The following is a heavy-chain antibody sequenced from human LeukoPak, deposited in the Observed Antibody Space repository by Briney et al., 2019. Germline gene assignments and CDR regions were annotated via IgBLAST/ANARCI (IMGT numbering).Heavy chain of an antibody. J-gene: IGHJ4*02. CDR1: GGSISSSSYY. Sequence: SETLSLTCTVSGGSISSSSYYWSWIRQSPGKGLEWIGYIYYTGSTTYNPSLKSRVTISVDTSKNQFSLKLSSVTAADTAVYYCASRKLGNDYWGQGTLVTVSS. V-gene: IGHV4-61*01. CDR3: ASRKLGNDY. D-gene: IGHD7-27*01. CDR2: IYYTGST.